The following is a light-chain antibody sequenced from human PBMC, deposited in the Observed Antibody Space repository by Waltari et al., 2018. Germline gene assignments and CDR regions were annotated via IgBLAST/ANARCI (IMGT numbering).Light chain of an antibody. V-gene: IGLV2-14*01. J-gene: IGLJ1*01. CDR3: SSYTSSSTYV. CDR2: DVS. Sequence: QSALTQPASVSGSPGQSITISCTGTSSDVGGYNYISWYQQHPDKGPKLMIYDVSKRPSGVSNRFSGSKSGNTASLTISGLQAEDEADYYCSSYTSSSTYVFGTGTKVTVL. CDR1: SSDVGGYNY.